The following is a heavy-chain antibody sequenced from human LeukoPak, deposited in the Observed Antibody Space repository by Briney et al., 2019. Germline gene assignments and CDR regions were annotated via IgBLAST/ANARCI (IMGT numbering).Heavy chain of an antibody. J-gene: IGHJ6*03. V-gene: IGHV3-7*01. CDR3: ARGRDDVYYYYYYMDV. CDR1: GFTFSSYW. D-gene: IGHD3-16*01. CDR2: IKQDGSEK. Sequence: GGSLRLSCAASGFTFSSYWMSWVRQAPGKGLEWVANIKQDGSEKYYVDSVKGRFTISRDNAKNSLYLQMNSLRAEDTAVYYCARGRDDVYYYYYYMDVWGKGTTVTVSS.